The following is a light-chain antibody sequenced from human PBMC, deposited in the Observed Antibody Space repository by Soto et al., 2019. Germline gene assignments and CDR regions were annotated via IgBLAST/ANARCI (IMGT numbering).Light chain of an antibody. J-gene: IGKJ1*01. CDR1: QSVSSSY. Sequence: EIVLTQSPGTLSLSPGERATLSCRASQSVSSSYLAWYQQKPGQAPRLLIYGASSRATGIPDRLSGSGSGTDFTLTISRLEPEDFAVYYCQQYVTFGQGTKVEIK. CDR2: GAS. CDR3: QQYVT. V-gene: IGKV3-20*01.